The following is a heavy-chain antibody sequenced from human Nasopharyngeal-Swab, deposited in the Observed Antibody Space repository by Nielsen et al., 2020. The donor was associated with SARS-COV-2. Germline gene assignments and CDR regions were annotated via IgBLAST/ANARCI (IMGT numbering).Heavy chain of an antibody. V-gene: IGHV4-39*01. CDR3: ASYPLTFGGVWGSDAFDI. Sequence: WISQPPGKGLEWIGSIYYSGSTYYNPSLKSRVTISVDTSKNQFSLKLSSVTAADTAVYYCASYPLTFGGVWGSDAFDIWGQGTMVTVSS. J-gene: IGHJ3*02. D-gene: IGHD3-16*01. CDR2: IYYSGST.